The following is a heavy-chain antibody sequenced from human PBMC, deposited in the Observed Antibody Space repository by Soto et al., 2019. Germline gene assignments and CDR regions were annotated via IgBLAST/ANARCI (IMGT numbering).Heavy chain of an antibody. J-gene: IGHJ6*02. Sequence: QVQLQESGPGLVKPSGTLSLTCAVSSGSIDTTNWWSWVRQPPGKGLEWIGEIFHSGNSYYNPSLASRVTTSVDTSKNQFSLNLRSVTGADTAVYYCARRTWGMDVWGQGTTVTVSS. D-gene: IGHD2-8*01. V-gene: IGHV4-4*02. CDR2: IFHSGNS. CDR3: ARRTWGMDV. CDR1: SGSIDTTNW.